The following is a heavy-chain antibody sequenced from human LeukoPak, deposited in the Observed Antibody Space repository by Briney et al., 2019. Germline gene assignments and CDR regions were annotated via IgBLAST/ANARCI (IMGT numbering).Heavy chain of an antibody. J-gene: IGHJ5*02. CDR1: GFSFDDYA. CDR2: ISWNSGSI. Sequence: GGYLRLYCAASGFSFDDYARHWVRQAPGKGLEGVSTISWNSGSIGYADSVKGRFTISRDNAKNSLYLQMNSLRAEDTALYYCARGTSGSTTYNRFDPWGQGTLVTVSS. CDR3: ARGTSGSTTYNRFDP. D-gene: IGHD2-2*01. V-gene: IGHV3-9*01.